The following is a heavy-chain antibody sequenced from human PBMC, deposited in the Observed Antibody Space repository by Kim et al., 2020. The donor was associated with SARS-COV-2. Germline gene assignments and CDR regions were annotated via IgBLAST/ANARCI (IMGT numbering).Heavy chain of an antibody. D-gene: IGHD3-10*01. V-gene: IGHV3-33*01. CDR1: GFTFSSYG. Sequence: GGSLRLSCAASGFTFSSYGMHWVRQAPGKGLEWVAVIWYDGSNKYYADSVKGRFTISRDNSKNTLYLQMNSLRAEDTAVYYCARDRAVSEGLDGMDVWGQGTTVTVSS. CDR3: ARDRAVSEGLDGMDV. CDR2: IWYDGSNK. J-gene: IGHJ6*02.